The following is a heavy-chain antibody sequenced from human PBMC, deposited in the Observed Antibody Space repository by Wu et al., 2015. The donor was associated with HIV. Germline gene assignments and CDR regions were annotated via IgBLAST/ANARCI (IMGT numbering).Heavy chain of an antibody. J-gene: IGHJ4*02. CDR1: GGTFSSYA. CDR2: IIPIFGTA. D-gene: IGHD2-15*01. Sequence: QVQLVQSGAEVKKPGSSVKVSCKASGGTFSSYAISWVRQAPGQGLEWMGGIIPIFGTANYAQKFQGRVTITADESTSTAYMELSSLRSEDTAVYYCARDSSGVGVVVADPGPYFDYWGQGTLVTVSS. V-gene: IGHV1-69*12. CDR3: ARDSSGVGVVVADPGPYFDY.